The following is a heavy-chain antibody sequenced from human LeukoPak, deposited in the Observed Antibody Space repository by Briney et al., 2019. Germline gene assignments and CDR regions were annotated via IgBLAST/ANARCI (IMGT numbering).Heavy chain of an antibody. CDR1: GGSISSYY. CDR3: ARLPGDFDY. CDR2: IYYSGST. Sequence: PSETLSLTCTDSGGSISSYYWRWIRQPPGKGLEWIGYIYYSGSTNYNPSLKSRVTISVDTSKNQFSLKLSSGTAADTAVYYCARLPGDFDYWGQGTLVTVSS. J-gene: IGHJ4*02. D-gene: IGHD3-10*01. V-gene: IGHV4-59*08.